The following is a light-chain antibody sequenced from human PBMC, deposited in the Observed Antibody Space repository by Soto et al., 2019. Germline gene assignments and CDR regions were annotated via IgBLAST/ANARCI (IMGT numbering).Light chain of an antibody. CDR3: QQHYSYPPT. Sequence: AIRMTQSPSSFSASTGDRVTITCRASQGISSYLAWYQQKPGKAPKLLIYAASTLQSGVPSRFSGSGSGTDFTLTISCLQSEDFATYYCQQHYSYPPTFGRGTKVEIK. V-gene: IGKV1-8*01. CDR1: QGISSY. CDR2: AAS. J-gene: IGKJ1*01.